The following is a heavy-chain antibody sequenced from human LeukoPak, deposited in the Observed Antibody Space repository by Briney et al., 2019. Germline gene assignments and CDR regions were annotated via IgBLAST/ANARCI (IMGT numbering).Heavy chain of an antibody. CDR1: GGSISSSSYY. J-gene: IGHJ6*02. CDR2: IYYSGST. CDR3: ARDRSSYDFWSGYYHEYYGMDV. Sequence: SETLSLTCTVSGGSISSSSYYWGWIRQPPGKGLEWIGSIYYSGSTYYNPSLKSRVTMSVDTSKNQFSLKPSSVTAADTAVYYCARDRSSYDFWSGYYHEYYGMDVWGQGTTVTVSS. D-gene: IGHD3-3*01. V-gene: IGHV4-39*07.